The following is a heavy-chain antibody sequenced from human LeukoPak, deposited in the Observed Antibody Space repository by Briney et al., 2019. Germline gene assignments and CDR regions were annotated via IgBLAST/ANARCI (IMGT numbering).Heavy chain of an antibody. Sequence: PSETLSLTCTVSGGSISSSSYYWGWIRQPPGKGLEWIGSIYYSGSTYYNPSLKSRVTISVDTSKNQFSLKLSSVTAADTAVYYCARPNFFDYWGQGTLVTVYS. CDR2: IYYSGST. D-gene: IGHD1-1*01. CDR3: ARPNFFDY. J-gene: IGHJ4*02. CDR1: GGSISSSSYY. V-gene: IGHV4-39*01.